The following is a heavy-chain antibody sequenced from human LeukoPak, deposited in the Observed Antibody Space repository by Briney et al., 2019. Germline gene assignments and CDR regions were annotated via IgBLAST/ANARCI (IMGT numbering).Heavy chain of an antibody. CDR1: GFTFSSYG. D-gene: IGHD3-22*01. Sequence: GGSLRLSCAAPGFTFSSYGMHWVRQAPGKGLEWVAIISYDGRNKYYADSVKGRFTVSRDNSKNTLYLQMNSLRAEDTAVYYCANHDSNDYYFGNWGQGTLVTVSS. CDR2: ISYDGRNK. CDR3: ANHDSNDYYFGN. V-gene: IGHV3-30*18. J-gene: IGHJ4*02.